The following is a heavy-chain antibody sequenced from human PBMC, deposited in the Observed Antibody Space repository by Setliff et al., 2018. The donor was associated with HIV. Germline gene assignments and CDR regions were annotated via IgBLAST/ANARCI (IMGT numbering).Heavy chain of an antibody. CDR2: VSNSGST. V-gene: IGHV4-39*01. CDR1: GGSISSRSHY. J-gene: IGHJ4*02. CDR3: ARHHDRTAPGLFDS. Sequence: SETLSLTCAVSGGSISSRSHYWGWIRQPTGKGLEWIGSVSNSGSTYYNPTLKSRFTISVDVSKNQFSLKLTSVPAADTAVYYCARHHDRTAPGLFDSWGQGTLVTVSS.